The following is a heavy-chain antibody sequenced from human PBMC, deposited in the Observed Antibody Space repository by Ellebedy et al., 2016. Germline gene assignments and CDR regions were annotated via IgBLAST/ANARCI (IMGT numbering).Heavy chain of an antibody. CDR1: GRTFSSYA. D-gene: IGHD1-26*01. Sequence: SVKVSXXASGRTFSSYAISWVRQAPGQGLEWMGGIIPIFGTANYAQKFQGRVTITADKSTSTAYMELSSLRSEDTAVYYCARGRGIVGANDWFDPWGQGTLVTVSS. V-gene: IGHV1-69*06. CDR2: IIPIFGTA. CDR3: ARGRGIVGANDWFDP. J-gene: IGHJ5*02.